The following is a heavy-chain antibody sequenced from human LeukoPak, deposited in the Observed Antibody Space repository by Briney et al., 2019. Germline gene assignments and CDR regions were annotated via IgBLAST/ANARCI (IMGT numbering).Heavy chain of an antibody. Sequence: SETLSLTCTVSGSSISSGGYYWSWIRQHPGKGLEWIGYIYYSGSTYYNPSLKSRVTISVDTSKNQFSLKLSSVTAADTAVYYCAREGARGSYDYWGQGALVTVSS. V-gene: IGHV4-31*03. CDR3: AREGARGSYDY. J-gene: IGHJ4*02. D-gene: IGHD3-10*01. CDR2: IYYSGST. CDR1: GSSISSGGYY.